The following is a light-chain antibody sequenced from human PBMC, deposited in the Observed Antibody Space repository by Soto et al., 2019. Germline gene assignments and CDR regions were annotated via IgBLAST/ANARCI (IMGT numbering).Light chain of an antibody. V-gene: IGLV2-14*01. Sequence: QSELTQPASVSGSAGQSITIACTGTSSDVGIYNYVSWYQQHPGKAPKLMIYQVTNRPSGVSNRFSGSKSGNTASLTISGLQAEDEADYYCSSYTGSTNYVFGTGTKVTVL. CDR1: SSDVGIYNY. CDR3: SSYTGSTNYV. CDR2: QVT. J-gene: IGLJ1*01.